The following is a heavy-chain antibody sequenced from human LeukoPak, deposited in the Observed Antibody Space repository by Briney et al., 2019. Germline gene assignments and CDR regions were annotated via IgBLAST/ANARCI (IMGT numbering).Heavy chain of an antibody. D-gene: IGHD2-21*01. CDR1: GFTFSRYW. CDR3: ATLLGDITCFNY. CDR2: INSDGSST. Sequence: PGGSLRLSCAASGFTFSRYWMHWVRQAPGKGLVWVSRINSDGSSTSYADSVKGRFTISRDNAKNSLYLQMDSLRAEDTAVYYCATLLGDITCFNYWGQGTLVTVSS. V-gene: IGHV3-74*01. J-gene: IGHJ4*02.